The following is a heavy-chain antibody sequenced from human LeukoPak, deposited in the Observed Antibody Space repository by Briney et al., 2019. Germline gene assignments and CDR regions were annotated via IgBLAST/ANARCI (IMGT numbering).Heavy chain of an antibody. CDR2: INGSGDVT. CDR3: AKSDCGSDGCKLLNY. D-gene: IGHD3-10*01. Sequence: GGSLRLSCAVSGFVFSHYTMTWVRQGPGKGLEWVSSINGSGDVTLYAESVMGRFTISRDNAKNTVSLQMNNLRAEDTAVYYCAKSDCGSDGCKLLNYWGQGTLVTASS. V-gene: IGHV3-23*01. J-gene: IGHJ4*02. CDR1: GFVFSHYT.